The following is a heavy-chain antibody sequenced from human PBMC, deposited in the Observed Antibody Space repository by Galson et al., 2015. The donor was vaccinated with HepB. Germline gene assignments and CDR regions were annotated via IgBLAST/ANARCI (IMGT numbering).Heavy chain of an antibody. D-gene: IGHD3-10*01. V-gene: IGHV5-51*01. CDR2: IYPGDSDT. CDR3: ARESRVYGSGSYYNLVVPFDY. Sequence: SGAEVKKPGESLKISCKGSGYSFTSYWIGWVRQMPGKGLEWMGIIYPGDSDTRYSPSFQGQVTISADKSISTAYLQWSSLKASDTAMYYCARESRVYGSGSYYNLVVPFDYWGQGTLVTVSS. J-gene: IGHJ4*02. CDR1: GYSFTSYW.